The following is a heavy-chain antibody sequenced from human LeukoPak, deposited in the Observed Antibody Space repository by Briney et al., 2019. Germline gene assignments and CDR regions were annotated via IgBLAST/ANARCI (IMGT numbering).Heavy chain of an antibody. V-gene: IGHV4-59*01. CDR2: IYYSGST. J-gene: IGHJ4*02. Sequence: PSETLSLTCTVSGGSISSYYWSWIRQPPGKGLEWIGYIYYSGSTNYNPSLKSRVTISVDKSENQFSLNLYSVTAADTAVYYCARVGYYDSSGYLDYWGQGTLVTVSS. D-gene: IGHD3-22*01. CDR3: ARVGYYDSSGYLDY. CDR1: GGSISSYY.